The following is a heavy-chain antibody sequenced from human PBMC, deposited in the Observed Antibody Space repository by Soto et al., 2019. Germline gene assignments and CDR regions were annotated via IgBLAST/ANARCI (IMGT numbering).Heavy chain of an antibody. D-gene: IGHD3-3*01. V-gene: IGHV4-34*01. CDR2: INHSGST. CDR1: GGSFSGYY. Sequence: SETLSLTCAVYGGSFSGYYWSWIRQPPGKGLEWIGEINHSGSTNYNPSLKSRVTISVDTSKNQFSLKLSSVTAADTAVYYCARVYFSGYYDFWSGYYYYMDVWGKGTTVTVSS. CDR3: ARVYFSGYYDFWSGYYYYMDV. J-gene: IGHJ6*03.